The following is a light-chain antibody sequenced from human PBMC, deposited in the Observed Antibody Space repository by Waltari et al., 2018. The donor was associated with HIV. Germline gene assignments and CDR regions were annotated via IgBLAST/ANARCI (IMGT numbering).Light chain of an antibody. CDR2: LVS. CDR3: TQALQVPPFT. CDR1: QSLQHSIGHNY. J-gene: IGKJ3*01. V-gene: IGKV2-28*01. Sequence: DIVMTQSPFSLSFTPGEPASISCRSSQSLQHSIGHNYLDWYLQKPGPSPQLLIYLVSNRASGVPDRFRGSGSGTDFTLKITSVEAEDVGVYYCTQALQVPPFTFGPGTRVDIK.